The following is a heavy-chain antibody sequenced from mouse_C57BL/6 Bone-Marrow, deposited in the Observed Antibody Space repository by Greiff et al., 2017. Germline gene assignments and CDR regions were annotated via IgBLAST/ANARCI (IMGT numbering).Heavy chain of an antibody. D-gene: IGHD2-4*01. CDR3: ARDDYVDWYFDV. V-gene: IGHV1-55*01. J-gene: IGHJ1*03. CDR2: IYPGSGST. Sequence: QVQLQQPGAELVKPGASVKMSCKASGYTFTSYWITWVKQRPGQGLEWIGDIYPGSGSTNYNEKFKSKATLTVDTSSSTAYMQLSSLTSEDSAVYYCARDDYVDWYFDVWGTGTTVTVSP. CDR1: GYTFTSYW.